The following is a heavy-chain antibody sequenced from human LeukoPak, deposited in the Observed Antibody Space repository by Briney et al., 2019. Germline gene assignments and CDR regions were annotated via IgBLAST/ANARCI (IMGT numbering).Heavy chain of an antibody. CDR1: GFTFSGSA. CDR3: AKLHSATITADFAN. V-gene: IGHV3-23*01. Sequence: GGSLRLSCAASGFTFSGSAMSWVRQPPGKGLEGVSGISIGGDYTYYADSVKGRFTISRDNSKNTLSLQMSDLSAQDPALYYVAKLHSATITADFANWGQGTLVTVSS. J-gene: IGHJ4*02. CDR2: ISIGGDYT. D-gene: IGHD1-14*01.